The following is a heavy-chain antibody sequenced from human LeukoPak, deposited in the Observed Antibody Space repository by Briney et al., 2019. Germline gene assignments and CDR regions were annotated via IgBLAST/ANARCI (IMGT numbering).Heavy chain of an antibody. D-gene: IGHD3-22*01. V-gene: IGHV1-2*06. CDR2: INPNSGGT. Sequence: ASVKVSCKASGYTFTGYYMHWVRQAPGQGVEWMGRINPNSGGTNYAQKFQGRVTMNRDTSISTAYMELSRLRSDDTAVYYCARDRYYDSSGYYEYYYYYYMDVWGKGTTVTVSS. CDR3: ARDRYYDSSGYYEYYYYYYMDV. J-gene: IGHJ6*03. CDR1: GYTFTGYY.